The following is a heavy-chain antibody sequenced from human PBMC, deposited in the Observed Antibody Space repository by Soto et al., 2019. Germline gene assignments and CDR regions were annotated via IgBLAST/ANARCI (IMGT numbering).Heavy chain of an antibody. D-gene: IGHD3-10*01. J-gene: IGHJ5*02. CDR3: ARTVGLGSRLDP. CDR1: GGSISSYY. CDR2: IYYSGST. Sequence: SETLSLTCTVSGGSISSYYWSWIRQPPGKGLEWIGYIYYSGSTNYNPSLKRRVTISVDTSKDQFYLKLSSVTAADTAVYYCARTVGLGSRLDPWGQGTLVTVSS. V-gene: IGHV4-59*01.